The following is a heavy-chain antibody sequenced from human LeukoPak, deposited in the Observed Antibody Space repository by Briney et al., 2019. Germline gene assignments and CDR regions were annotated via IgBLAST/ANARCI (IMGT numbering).Heavy chain of an antibody. J-gene: IGHJ4*02. CDR2: ISSSSSYI. CDR3: ARGGAAPQDY. CDR1: GLTFNSYS. D-gene: IGHD1-26*01. V-gene: IGHV3-21*01. Sequence: PGGSLRLSCAASGLTFNSYSMNWVRQAPWKGLEWVSSISSSSSYIYYADSVKGRFTICRDNGKNSLYLQMNSLRAEDTAVYYCARGGAAPQDYWGQGTLVTVSS.